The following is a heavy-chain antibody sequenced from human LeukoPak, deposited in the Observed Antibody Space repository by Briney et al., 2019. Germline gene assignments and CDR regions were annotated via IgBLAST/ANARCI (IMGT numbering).Heavy chain of an antibody. J-gene: IGHJ4*02. V-gene: IGHV4-39*01. CDR1: GGSISSSSYY. Sequence: PSETLSLTCTVSGGSISSSSYYWGWIRQPPGKGLEWIGSIYYSGSTYYNPSLKSRVTISEDTSKNQFSLKLSSVTAADTAVYSCARLVLMVYATIDYWGQGTLVTVSS. CDR2: IYYSGST. CDR3: ARLVLMVYATIDY. D-gene: IGHD2-8*01.